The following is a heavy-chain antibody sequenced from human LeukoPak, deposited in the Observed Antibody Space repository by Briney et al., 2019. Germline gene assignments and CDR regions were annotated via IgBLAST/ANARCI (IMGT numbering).Heavy chain of an antibody. D-gene: IGHD3-9*01. V-gene: IGHV1-8*02. J-gene: IGHJ6*03. CDR2: MTPNSGNT. CDR3: ARGGSFDSLLLGHYYMDV. Sequence: ASVKVSCKASGYTFTGYYMHWVRQAPRQGLEWMGWMTPNSGNTGYAQKFQGRVTMTRNTSISTAYMELSSLRSEDTAVYYCARGGSFDSLLLGHYYMDVWGKGTTVTISS. CDR1: GYTFTGYY.